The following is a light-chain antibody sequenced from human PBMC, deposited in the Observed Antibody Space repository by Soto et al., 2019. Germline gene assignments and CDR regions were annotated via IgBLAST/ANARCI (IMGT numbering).Light chain of an antibody. Sequence: QSVLTQPPSASGTPGQRVTISCSGSSTNIGTQTVNWYQHLPGTAPKLLIYSSNQRPSGVPDRVSASKSGPSASLAISGLQSQDEAYHYGSAWDDSLHGWVFGGGTEVTVL. CDR3: SAWDDSLHGWV. V-gene: IGLV1-44*01. J-gene: IGLJ3*02. CDR2: SSN. CDR1: STNIGTQT.